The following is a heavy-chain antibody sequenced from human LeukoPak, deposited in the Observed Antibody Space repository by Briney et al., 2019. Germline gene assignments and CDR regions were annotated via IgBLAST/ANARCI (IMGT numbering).Heavy chain of an antibody. J-gene: IGHJ4*02. CDR2: ISTSAGSA. V-gene: IGHV3-23*01. CDR1: GFTFISYA. CDR3: ARRYNYRSDY. D-gene: IGHD1-1*01. Sequence: GGSLRLSCAASGFTFISYAMSWVRQAPGKGLEWVSGISTSAGSAHYADSVKGRFTISRDNSKNTLYLQMNSLRAEDTAVYYCARRYNYRSDYWGQGTLVTVSS.